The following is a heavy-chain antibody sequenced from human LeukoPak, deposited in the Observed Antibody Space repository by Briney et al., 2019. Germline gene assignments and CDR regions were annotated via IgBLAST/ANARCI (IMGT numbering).Heavy chain of an antibody. Sequence: GGSLRLSCAASGFTFSSYAMSWVRQAPGKGLEWVSAISSSGGSTYYADSVKGRFTISRDNSKNTLYLQMNSLRAEDTAVYYCAKDLRGYEQTPDYWGQGTLVTVSS. CDR1: GFTFSSYA. CDR3: AKDLRGYEQTPDY. J-gene: IGHJ4*02. CDR2: ISSSGGST. V-gene: IGHV3-23*01. D-gene: IGHD5-12*01.